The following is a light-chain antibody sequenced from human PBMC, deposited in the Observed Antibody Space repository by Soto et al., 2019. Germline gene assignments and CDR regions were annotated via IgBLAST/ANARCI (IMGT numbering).Light chain of an antibody. CDR2: GAS. CDR3: QQSYSTLFT. Sequence: DIQMTQSPSSLSASVGDRVTITCRASQSISTYLNWYQQKPGKAPKLLIYGASSLQSGVPSRFSGSGSGTDFTLTISSLQPEDFATYYCQQSYSTLFTFGGGTKVEI. CDR1: QSISTY. J-gene: IGKJ4*01. V-gene: IGKV1-39*01.